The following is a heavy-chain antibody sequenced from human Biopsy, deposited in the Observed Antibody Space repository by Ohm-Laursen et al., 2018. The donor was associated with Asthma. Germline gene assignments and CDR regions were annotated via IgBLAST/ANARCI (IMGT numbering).Heavy chain of an antibody. D-gene: IGHD5-12*01. J-gene: IGHJ6*02. CDR3: ARGYSGSDRIVYYYAGLEV. Sequence: SSVKVSCKASGDSFSNYAISWVRQAPGQGLEWMGGLIPVLGTPDKAQMFEGRVTITADESTSTAYMELSSLSSEDTAVYYCARGYSGSDRIVYYYAGLEVWGQGTTVTVSS. CDR2: LIPVLGTP. CDR1: GDSFSNYA. V-gene: IGHV1-69*01.